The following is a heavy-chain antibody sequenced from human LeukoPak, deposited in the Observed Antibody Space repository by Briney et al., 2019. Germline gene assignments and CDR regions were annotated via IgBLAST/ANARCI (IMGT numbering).Heavy chain of an antibody. V-gene: IGHV3-21*01. CDR1: SITFSTST. D-gene: IGHD1-20*01. Sequence: GGSLRLSCAASSITFSTSTMNWVRQAPGKGLEWVSSISRSSSYINYADSVKGRFTISRDNAKNSLYLQMNSLRAEDTAVYYCAREYNSPNRFDYWGQGTLVTVSS. CDR3: AREYNSPNRFDY. J-gene: IGHJ4*02. CDR2: ISRSSSYI.